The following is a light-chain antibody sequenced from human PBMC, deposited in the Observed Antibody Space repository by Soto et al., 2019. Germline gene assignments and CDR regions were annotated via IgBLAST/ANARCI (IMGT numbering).Light chain of an antibody. V-gene: IGKV3-15*01. CDR1: QSVSSN. CDR3: QQYNNWPPIT. Sequence: EIVMTQSPATLSVSPGERATLSCSASQSVSSNLAWYQQKPGQAPRLLIYGASTRATGIPARFSGSGSGTDSTVTISSLQSEDFAVYHCQQYNNWPPITFGQGTRLEIK. CDR2: GAS. J-gene: IGKJ5*01.